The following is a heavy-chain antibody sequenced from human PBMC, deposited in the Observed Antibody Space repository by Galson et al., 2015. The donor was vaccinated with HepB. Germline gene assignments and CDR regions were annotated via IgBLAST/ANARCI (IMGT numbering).Heavy chain of an antibody. D-gene: IGHD1-1*01. Sequence: SETLSLTCAVYGGSFSGFYWTWIRQPPGKGLEWIGEINHSGSTNYNPSLKSRVTISVDMSKNQFSLRLTSVTAADTAVYHCARLLGGTTWVAFDIWGHGRMVIVSS. CDR3: ARLLGGTTWVAFDI. J-gene: IGHJ3*02. V-gene: IGHV4-34*01. CDR2: INHSGST. CDR1: GGSFSGFY.